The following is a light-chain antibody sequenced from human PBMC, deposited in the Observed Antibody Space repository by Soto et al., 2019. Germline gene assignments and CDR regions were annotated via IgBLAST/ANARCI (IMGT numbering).Light chain of an antibody. CDR1: QTISGY. CDR2: GAS. J-gene: IGKJ3*01. CDR3: QQSHSIPVT. V-gene: IGKV1-39*01. Sequence: DIQMTQSPSSLSASVGDRVIITCRASQTISGYLNWYQQRPGKAPKLLIYGASSLQSGVPSRFSGSGSGTDFTLTISSLQPEDFATYYCQQSHSIPVTFGPGTKVDI.